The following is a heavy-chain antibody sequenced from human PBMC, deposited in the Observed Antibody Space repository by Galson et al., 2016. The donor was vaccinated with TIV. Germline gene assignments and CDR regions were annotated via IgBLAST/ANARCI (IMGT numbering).Heavy chain of an antibody. D-gene: IGHD3-16*01. Sequence: SVKVSCKASGYIFASHAMHWVRQAPGQRPEWMGWINVGNGDTKYSQRLQGRVTISGDTSANTAYMELSSLRSEDTAMYYCARDRGGSGDFDYWGQGTLVPSPQ. J-gene: IGHJ4*02. V-gene: IGHV1-3*01. CDR2: INVGNGDT. CDR1: GYIFASHA. CDR3: ARDRGGSGDFDY.